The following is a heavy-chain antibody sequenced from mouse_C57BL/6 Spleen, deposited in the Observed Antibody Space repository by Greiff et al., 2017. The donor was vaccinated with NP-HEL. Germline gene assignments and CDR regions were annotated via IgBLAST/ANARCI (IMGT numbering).Heavy chain of an antibody. Sequence: VQLQQSGPELVKPGASVKISCKASGYTFTDYYMNWVKQSHGKSLEWIGDINPNNGGTSYNQKFKGKATLTVDKSSSTAYMELRSLTSEDSAVYYCARWGYAMDDWGQGTSVTVSS. V-gene: IGHV1-26*01. CDR3: ARWGYAMDD. J-gene: IGHJ4*01. CDR1: GYTFTDYY. CDR2: INPNNGGT.